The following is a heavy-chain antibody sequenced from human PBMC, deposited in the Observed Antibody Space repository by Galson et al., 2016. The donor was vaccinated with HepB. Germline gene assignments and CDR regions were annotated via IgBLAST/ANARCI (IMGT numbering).Heavy chain of an antibody. CDR2: IRSKANTYAT. V-gene: IGHV3-73*01. D-gene: IGHD6-13*01. Sequence: SLRLSCAASGFTFSGSGMYWVRQASGKGLEWVGRIRSKANTYATAYGASVIGRFTISRDDSKNTAYLQMNSLRAEDTAVYYCAREGRSWYPGFFDYWGQGTLVTVSS. CDR3: AREGRSWYPGFFDY. CDR1: GFTFSGSG. J-gene: IGHJ4*02.